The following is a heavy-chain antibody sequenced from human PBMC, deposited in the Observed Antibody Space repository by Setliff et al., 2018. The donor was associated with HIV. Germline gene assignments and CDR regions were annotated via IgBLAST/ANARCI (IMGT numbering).Heavy chain of an antibody. CDR2: INAGNGNT. CDR1: GYTSTSYA. D-gene: IGHD2-21*02. J-gene: IGHJ4*02. Sequence: ASVKVSCKASGYTSTSYAMHWVRQAPGQRLEWMGWINAGNGNTKYSQKFQGRVTITRDTSASTAYMELSSLGSEDTAVYYCARVNGGNSPYYFDSWGQGTLVTVSS. V-gene: IGHV1-3*01. CDR3: ARVNGGNSPYYFDS.